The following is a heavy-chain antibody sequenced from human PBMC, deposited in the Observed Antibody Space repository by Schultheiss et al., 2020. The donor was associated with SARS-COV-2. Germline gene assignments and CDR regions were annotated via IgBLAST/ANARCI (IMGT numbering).Heavy chain of an antibody. CDR3: ARRMIVVVIGKNDAFDI. J-gene: IGHJ3*02. CDR1: GYSFTSYW. V-gene: IGHV5-51*01. Sequence: GGSLRLSCKGSGYSFTSYWIGWVRQMPGKGLEWMGIIYPSDSDTRYSSSFQGQVTISADKSISTAYLQWSSLKAADTAMYYCARRMIVVVIGKNDAFDIWGQGTMVTVSS. CDR2: IYPSDSDT. D-gene: IGHD3-22*01.